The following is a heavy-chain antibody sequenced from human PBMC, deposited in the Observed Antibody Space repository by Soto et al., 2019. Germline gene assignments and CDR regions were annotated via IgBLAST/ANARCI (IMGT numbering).Heavy chain of an antibody. CDR3: AKGQGYSSGWCFDY. CDR2: ISYDGSNK. Sequence: GGSLRLSCAASGFTFSSYGMHWVRQAPGKGLEWVAVISYDGSNKYYADSVKGRFTISRDNSKNTLYLQMNSLRAEDTAVCYCAKGQGYSSGWCFDYWGQGTLVTVSS. D-gene: IGHD6-19*01. V-gene: IGHV3-30*18. J-gene: IGHJ4*02. CDR1: GFTFSSYG.